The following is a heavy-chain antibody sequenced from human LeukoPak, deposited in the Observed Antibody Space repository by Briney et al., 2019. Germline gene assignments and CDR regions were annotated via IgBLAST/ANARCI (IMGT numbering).Heavy chain of an antibody. CDR2: IYYSGST. Sequence: PSETLSLTCSVSGGSFSSSRYYCGWIRQPPGKGLEWIGSIYYSGSTYYNPSLKSRVTISVDTSKNQFSLKLSSVTAADTAVDYCARRHTHPFDSANSQFAFNIWGQGTMVTVSS. CDR3: ARRHTHPFDSANSQFAFNI. CDR1: GGSFSSSRYY. V-gene: IGHV4-39*01. J-gene: IGHJ3*02. D-gene: IGHD4/OR15-4a*01.